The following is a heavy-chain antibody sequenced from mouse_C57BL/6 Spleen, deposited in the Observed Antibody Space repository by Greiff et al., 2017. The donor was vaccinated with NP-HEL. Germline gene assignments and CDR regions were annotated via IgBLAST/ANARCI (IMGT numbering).Heavy chain of an antibody. D-gene: IGHD3-2*02. CDR2: IDPENGAT. J-gene: IGHJ3*01. V-gene: IGHV14-4*01. CDR3: TTPDGSGLPGFAC. Sequence: VQLQESGAELVRPGASVKLSCTASGFNIKDDYMHWVKQRPGQGLEWIGWIDPENGATKYASKLQGKATITADTSSNTAYLQLRSLTSEDTAVYYCTTPDGSGLPGFACWGQVTLVTVAA. CDR1: GFNIKDDY.